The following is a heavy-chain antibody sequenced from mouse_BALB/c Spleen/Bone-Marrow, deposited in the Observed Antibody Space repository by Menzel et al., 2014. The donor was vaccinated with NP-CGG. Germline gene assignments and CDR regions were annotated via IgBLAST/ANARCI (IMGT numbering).Heavy chain of an antibody. V-gene: IGHV1-82*01. J-gene: IGHJ2*01. Sequence: QVQLQQSGPELVKPGASVKISCKASGYAFSSSWMNWVKQRPGQGLEWIGRIYPGDGDTNYNGKFKGKATLTADKSSSTAYMQLSSLTSVDSAVYFCASDYAVYWGQGTTLTVSS. CDR3: ASDYAVY. CDR1: GYAFSSSW. CDR2: IYPGDGDT. D-gene: IGHD1-1*02.